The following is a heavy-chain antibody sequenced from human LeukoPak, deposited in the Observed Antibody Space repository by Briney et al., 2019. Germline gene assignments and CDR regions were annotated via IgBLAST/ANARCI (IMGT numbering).Heavy chain of an antibody. CDR1: GFTFSSYA. CDR2: TSGSGGST. J-gene: IGHJ4*02. CDR3: AKDPRIAVAGIVDY. D-gene: IGHD6-19*01. Sequence: PGGSLRLSCAASGFTFSSYAMSWVRQAPGKGLEWVSATSGSGGSTYYADSVKGRFTISRDNSKNTLYLQMNSLRAEDTAVYYCAKDPRIAVAGIVDYWGQGTLVTVSS. V-gene: IGHV3-23*01.